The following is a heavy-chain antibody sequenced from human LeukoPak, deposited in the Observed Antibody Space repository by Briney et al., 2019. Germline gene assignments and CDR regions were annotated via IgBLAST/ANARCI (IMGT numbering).Heavy chain of an antibody. CDR1: GFTFSSYW. D-gene: IGHD3-9*01. V-gene: IGHV4-34*01. CDR3: ARRYVLRYFDWLFDY. J-gene: IGHJ4*02. Sequence: LRLSCAASGFTFSSYWMSWIRQPPGKGLEWIGEINHSGSTNYNPSLKSRVTISVDTSKNQFSLKLSSVTAADTAVYYCARRYVLRYFDWLFDYWGQGTLVTVSS. CDR2: INHSGST.